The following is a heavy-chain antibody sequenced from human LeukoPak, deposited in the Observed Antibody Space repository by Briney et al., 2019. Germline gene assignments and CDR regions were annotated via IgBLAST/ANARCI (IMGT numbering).Heavy chain of an antibody. Sequence: PGGSLRLSCAASGFTFSSYGMHWVRQAPGKGLEWVAFIRYDGSNKYYADSVKGRFTISRDNSKNTLYLQMNSLRAEDTAVYYCAKAHRYCSSTSCYPDAFDIWGQGTMVTVSS. V-gene: IGHV3-30*02. J-gene: IGHJ3*02. CDR3: AKAHRYCSSTSCYPDAFDI. CDR1: GFTFSSYG. CDR2: IRYDGSNK. D-gene: IGHD2-2*01.